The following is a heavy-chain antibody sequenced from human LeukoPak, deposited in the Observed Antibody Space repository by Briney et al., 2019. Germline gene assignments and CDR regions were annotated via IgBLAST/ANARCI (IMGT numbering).Heavy chain of an antibody. D-gene: IGHD3-22*01. CDR1: GGSFSGYY. CDR3: AKVLSRITMIVVVTPDAFDI. Sequence: ETLSLTCAVYGGSFSGYYWSWIRQPPGKGLEWVSAISGSGGSTYYADSVKGRFTISRDNSKNTLYLQMNSPRAEDTAVYYCAKVLSRITMIVVVTPDAFDIWGQGTMVTVSS. V-gene: IGHV3-23*01. CDR2: ISGSGGST. J-gene: IGHJ3*02.